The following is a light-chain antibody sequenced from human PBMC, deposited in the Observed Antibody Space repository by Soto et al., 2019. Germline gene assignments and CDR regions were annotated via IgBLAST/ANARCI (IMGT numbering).Light chain of an antibody. V-gene: IGLV2-14*01. J-gene: IGLJ2*01. CDR3: SSYTTSTTLV. CDR1: SSDVGRYNY. CDR2: EVS. Sequence: QSALTQPASVSGSPGQSITISCTGTSSDVGRYNYVSWYQHHPGKAPKLMIYEVSNRPSGVSNRFSGSKSGNTASLTISGLKAEDEAGYYCSSYTTSTTLVFVGGTKLTVL.